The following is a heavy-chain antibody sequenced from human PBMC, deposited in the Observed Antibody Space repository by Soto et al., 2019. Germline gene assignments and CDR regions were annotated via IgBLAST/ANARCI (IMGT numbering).Heavy chain of an antibody. CDR1: GFTFTNAW. CDR3: NTLYCSSTYCP. V-gene: IGHV3-15*01. J-gene: IGHJ5*02. D-gene: IGHD2-2*01. CDR2: IKGKTDGETT. Sequence: GGPLRLSCAASGFTFTNAWLSWVRQAPGRGLEWVGRIKGKTDGETTDYAAPVRGRFIISRDDSKNTVYLQMNSLKSEDTGVYYCNTLYCSSTYCPWGQGTLVTVSS.